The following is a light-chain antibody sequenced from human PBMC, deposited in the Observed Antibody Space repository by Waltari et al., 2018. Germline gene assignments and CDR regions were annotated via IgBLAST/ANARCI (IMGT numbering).Light chain of an antibody. CDR2: GAS. Sequence: IVMTQSPATLSVSPGERVTLSCRASQSVSGNLAWYQQKPGQAPRPLMYGASTRAAGVPPRFSGSGSGTEFTVTISSLQSEDFAVYYCQQYNDWPQTFGQGTKLETK. J-gene: IGKJ2*01. CDR1: QSVSGN. CDR3: QQYNDWPQT. V-gene: IGKV3-15*01.